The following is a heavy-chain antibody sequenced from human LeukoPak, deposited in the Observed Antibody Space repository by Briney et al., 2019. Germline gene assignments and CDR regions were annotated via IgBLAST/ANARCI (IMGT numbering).Heavy chain of an antibody. CDR2: IYHNGIT. Sequence: PSETLSLTCTVSGGSISNFHWWNWVRQSPGKGLEWVGQIYHNGITNYNPSLKCRLTISVDKSRNHFSLNLTSVTAADTAVYFCARELATINGPYFESWGQGTLVTVSS. V-gene: IGHV4-4*02. CDR1: GGSISNFHW. CDR3: ARELATINGPYFES. J-gene: IGHJ4*02. D-gene: IGHD5-24*01.